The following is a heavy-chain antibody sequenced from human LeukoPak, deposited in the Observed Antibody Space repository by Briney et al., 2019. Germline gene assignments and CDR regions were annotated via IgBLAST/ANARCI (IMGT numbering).Heavy chain of an antibody. CDR1: GGTSSSYA. CDR2: IIPIFGTA. J-gene: IGHJ3*02. D-gene: IGHD3-10*01. V-gene: IGHV1-69*01. CDR3: ARVSRGITSDAFDI. Sequence: ASVKVSCKASGGTSSSYAISWVRQAPGQGLEWMGGIIPIFGTANYAQKFQGRVTITADESTSTAYMELSSLRSEDTAVYYCARVSRGITSDAFDIWGQGTMVTVSS.